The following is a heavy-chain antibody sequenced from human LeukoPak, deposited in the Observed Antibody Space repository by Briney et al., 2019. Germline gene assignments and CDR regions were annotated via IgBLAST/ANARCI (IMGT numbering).Heavy chain of an antibody. V-gene: IGHV4-34*01. CDR1: GGSFSGYY. J-gene: IGHJ4*02. CDR3: ARHETRSDYGDYVGYYFDY. CDR2: INHSGST. D-gene: IGHD4-17*01. Sequence: SETLSLTCAVYGGSFSGYYWSWIRQPPGKGLEWIGEINHSGSTNYNPSLKSRVTISVDTSKNQFSLKLSSVTAADTAVYYCARHETRSDYGDYVGYYFDYWGQGTLVTVSS.